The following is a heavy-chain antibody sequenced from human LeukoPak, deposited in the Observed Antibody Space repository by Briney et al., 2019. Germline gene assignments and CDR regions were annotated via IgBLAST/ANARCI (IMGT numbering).Heavy chain of an antibody. CDR3: AKAPTSGSSSWHAWFDP. V-gene: IGHV3-23*01. D-gene: IGHD6-13*01. CDR2: ISGSGGST. CDR1: GFTFSSYA. J-gene: IGHJ5*02. Sequence: AGGSLRLSCAASGFTFSSYAMSWVRQAPGKGLEWVSAISGSGGSTYYADSVKGRFTISRDNSKNTLYLQMNSLRAEDTAVYYCAKAPTSGSSSWHAWFDPWGQGTLVTVSS.